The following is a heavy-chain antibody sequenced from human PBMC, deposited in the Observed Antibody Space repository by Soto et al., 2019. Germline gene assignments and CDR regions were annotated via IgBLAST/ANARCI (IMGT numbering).Heavy chain of an antibody. Sequence: GGSLRLSGAASGFTFRSYGMHWVRQAPGKGLEWVAVISYDGSNKYYADSVKGRFTISRDNSKNTLYLQMNSLMPEDTAVYYCERDLGGSQKRRAGMDVWGQGTTVTVSS. V-gene: IGHV3-30*03. CDR2: ISYDGSNK. J-gene: IGHJ6*02. D-gene: IGHD3-10*01. CDR3: ERDLGGSQKRRAGMDV. CDR1: GFTFRSYG.